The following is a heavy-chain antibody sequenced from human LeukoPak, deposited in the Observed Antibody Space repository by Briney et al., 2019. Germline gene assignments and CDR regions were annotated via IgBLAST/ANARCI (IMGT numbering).Heavy chain of an antibody. CDR3: ARILDFWSGPTPSYYYGMDV. J-gene: IGHJ6*02. V-gene: IGHV1-8*01. D-gene: IGHD3-3*01. CDR2: MNPNSGNT. CDR1: GYTFTSYD. Sequence: APVKVSCKASGYTFTSYDINWVRQATGQGLEWMGWMNPNSGNTGYAQKFQGRVTMTRNTSISTAYMELSSLRSEDTAVYYCARILDFWSGPTPSYYYGMDVWGQGTTVTVSS.